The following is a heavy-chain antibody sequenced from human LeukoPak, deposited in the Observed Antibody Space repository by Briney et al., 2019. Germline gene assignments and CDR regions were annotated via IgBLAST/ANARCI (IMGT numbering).Heavy chain of an antibody. J-gene: IGHJ6*03. CDR2: IKQDGSEK. V-gene: IGHV3-7*01. CDR1: GFTFSSYW. Sequence: PGGSLRLSCAASGFTFSSYWMSWVRQAPGKGLEWVANIKQDGSEKYYVDSVKGRFTISRDNAKNSLYLQMNSLRAEDTAVYYCARDLQDYGDLGYYYYYMDVWGKGTTVTVSS. D-gene: IGHD4-17*01. CDR3: ARDLQDYGDLGYYYYYMDV.